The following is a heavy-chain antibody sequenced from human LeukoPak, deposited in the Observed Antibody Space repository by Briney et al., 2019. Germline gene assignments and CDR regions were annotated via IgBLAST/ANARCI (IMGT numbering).Heavy chain of an antibody. CDR1: DYTFTSYG. V-gene: IGHV1-18*01. Sequence: ASVKVSCKASDYTFTSYGISWVRQAPGQGLEWMGWISAYNGNTNYAQKLQGRVTMTTDTSTSTAYMELRSLRSDDTAVYYCARSDSITIPLQAYFDYWGQGTLVTVSS. CDR3: ARSDSITIPLQAYFDY. D-gene: IGHD3-9*01. J-gene: IGHJ4*02. CDR2: ISAYNGNT.